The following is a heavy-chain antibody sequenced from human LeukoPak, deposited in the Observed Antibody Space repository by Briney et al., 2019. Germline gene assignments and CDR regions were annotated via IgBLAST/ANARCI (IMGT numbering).Heavy chain of an antibody. D-gene: IGHD1-26*01. V-gene: IGHV3-74*01. J-gene: IGHJ4*02. CDR2: INSDGTST. Sequence: GGSLRLSCAASGFTFTSCWMHWVRQAPGKGLVWVSRINSDGTSTSYADSVKGRFTISRDNAKNMLYLEMNSLRVDDTSVYYCVRGAPFDYWGQGTLVTVSS. CDR3: VRGAPFDY. CDR1: GFTFTSCW.